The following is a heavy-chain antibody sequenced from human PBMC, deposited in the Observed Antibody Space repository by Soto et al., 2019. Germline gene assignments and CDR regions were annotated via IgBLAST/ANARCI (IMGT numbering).Heavy chain of an antibody. CDR1: GGSIRNVY. V-gene: IGHV4-59*01. CDR2: IFHSGSA. Sequence: PSETLCLTYSVSGGSIRNVYWSWIRQPPGKGLEWIGFIFHSGSAKYNPSLQSRVTMSIDTSKNQFSLSLESVTAADTAVYFCARAHAPTLPFDFWGQGTLVTVSS. J-gene: IGHJ4*02. CDR3: ARAHAPTLPFDF. D-gene: IGHD2-15*01.